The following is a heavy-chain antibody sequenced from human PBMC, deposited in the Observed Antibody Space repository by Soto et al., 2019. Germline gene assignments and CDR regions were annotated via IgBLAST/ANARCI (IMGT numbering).Heavy chain of an antibody. J-gene: IGHJ4*02. CDR2: IYHSGST. CDR1: GGSISRGGYS. V-gene: IGHV4-30-2*01. CDR3: ARNGDTAMLTPVYFDY. D-gene: IGHD5-18*01. Sequence: SETLSLTCAVSGGSISRGGYSWSWIRQPPGKGLEWIGYIYHSGSTYYNPSLKSRVTISVDRSKNQFSLKLSSVTAADTAVYYCARNGDTAMLTPVYFDYWGQGTLVTVSA.